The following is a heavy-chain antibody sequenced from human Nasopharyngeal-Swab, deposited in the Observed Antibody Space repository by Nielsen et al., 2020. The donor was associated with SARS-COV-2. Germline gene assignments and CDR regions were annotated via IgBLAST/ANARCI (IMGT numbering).Heavy chain of an antibody. V-gene: IGHV3-21*01. CDR3: ARDGLDYDFWSAYFMDV. D-gene: IGHD3-3*01. CDR1: GFTFGNYA. CDR2: ISSSSSYI. Sequence: GESLKISCAASGFTFGNYAMTWVRQTPGKGLEWVSSISSSSSYIYYADSVKGRFTISRDNAKNSLYLQMNSLRAEDTAVYYCARDGLDYDFWSAYFMDVWGQGTTVTVSS. J-gene: IGHJ6*02.